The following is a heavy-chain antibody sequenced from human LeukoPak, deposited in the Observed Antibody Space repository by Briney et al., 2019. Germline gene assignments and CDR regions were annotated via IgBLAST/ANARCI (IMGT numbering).Heavy chain of an antibody. CDR3: ARDYDFWSGYYTSRDYYYYMNV. Sequence: SVRVSCKASGGTFSSYAISWVRQAPGQGLEWMGGIIPIFGTANYAQKFQGRVTITADESTSTAYMELSSLRSEDTAVYYCARDYDFWSGYYTSRDYYYYMNVWGKGTTVTVSS. D-gene: IGHD3-3*01. CDR1: GGTFSSYA. J-gene: IGHJ6*03. CDR2: IIPIFGTA. V-gene: IGHV1-69*13.